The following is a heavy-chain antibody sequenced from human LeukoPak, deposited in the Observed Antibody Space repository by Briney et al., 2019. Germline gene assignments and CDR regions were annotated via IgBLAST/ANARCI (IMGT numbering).Heavy chain of an antibody. CDR3: ARADVAMVRGVDY. CDR2: IYYSGST. V-gene: IGHV4-30-4*01. J-gene: IGHJ4*02. CDR1: GGSISSGDSY. Sequence: PSETLSLTCTVSGGSISSGDSYWSWIRLPPGKGLEWIGYIYYSGSTYYNPSLTSRVTISVDTSKNQFSLKLSSVTAADTAVYYCARADVAMVRGVDYWGQGTLVTVSS. D-gene: IGHD3-10*01.